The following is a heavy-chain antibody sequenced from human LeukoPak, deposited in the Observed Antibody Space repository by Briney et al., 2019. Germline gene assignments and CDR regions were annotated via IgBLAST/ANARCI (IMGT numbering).Heavy chain of an antibody. Sequence: GPVKVSCKASGYTFTGYYMHWVRQAPGQGLEWMGWINPNSGGTNYAQKFQGRVTMTRDTSISTAYMELSSLRSEDTAVYYCAANGGDQLLELGYWGQGTLVTVSS. CDR3: AANGGDQLLELGY. D-gene: IGHD2-2*01. J-gene: IGHJ4*02. CDR2: INPNSGGT. V-gene: IGHV1-2*02. CDR1: GYTFTGYY.